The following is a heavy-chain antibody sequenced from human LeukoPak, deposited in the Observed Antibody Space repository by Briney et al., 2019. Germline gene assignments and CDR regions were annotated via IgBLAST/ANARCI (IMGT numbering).Heavy chain of an antibody. J-gene: IGHJ4*02. CDR1: GFTFHDYA. V-gene: IGHV3-9*01. CDR3: ANLHGDYRDY. D-gene: IGHD4-17*01. Sequence: PGRSLRLSCAASGFTFHDYAMNWVRQAPGKGLEWVSGISWNSGNIGYADSVKGRFTISRDNAKNSLYLQMNSLRPEDTALYYCANLHGDYRDYWGQGTLVTVSS. CDR2: ISWNSGNI.